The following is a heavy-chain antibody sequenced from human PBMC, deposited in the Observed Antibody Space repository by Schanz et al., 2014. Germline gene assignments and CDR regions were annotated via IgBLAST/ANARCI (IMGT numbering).Heavy chain of an antibody. D-gene: IGHD3-10*01. CDR3: ARGEFGRLFPTWFDP. CDR1: GFTFSSYS. J-gene: IGHJ5*02. CDR2: ISTRSITT. V-gene: IGHV3-48*02. Sequence: EVQLVESGGDLVQPGRSLRLSCAASGFTFSSYSMNWVRQTPGKGLEWVSYISTRSITTYYPASLKGRFTISRDDAKNSLYLQMNSLTDEDTAVYYCARGEFGRLFPTWFDPWGQGTLVTVSS.